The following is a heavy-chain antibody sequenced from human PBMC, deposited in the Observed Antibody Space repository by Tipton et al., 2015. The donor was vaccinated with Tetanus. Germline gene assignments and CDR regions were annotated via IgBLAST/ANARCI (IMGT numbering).Heavy chain of an antibody. CDR1: GYTFTNYY. V-gene: IGHV1-46*01. CDR3: ARYYDFYDSTGYTDDGIAV. CDR2: INPSAGTT. Sequence: QLVQSGAEVKKPGASVKGSCKASGYTFTNYYMHWVRHAPGQGLEWMGVINPSAGTTRYEQKFQGRVIMTRDTSTTTVYMELNSLRSEDTAVFYWARYYDFYDSTGYTDDGIAVWGQGTSVTVSS. D-gene: IGHD3-22*01. J-gene: IGHJ6*02.